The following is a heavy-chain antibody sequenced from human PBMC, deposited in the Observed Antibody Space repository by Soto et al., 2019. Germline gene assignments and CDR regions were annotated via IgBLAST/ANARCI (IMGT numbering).Heavy chain of an antibody. CDR2: IKSKTDGGTT. D-gene: IGHD1-7*01. Sequence: GGSLRLSCAASGFTFSNAWMNWVRQAPGKGLEWVGRIKSKTDGGTTDYAAPVKGRFTISRDDSKNTLYLQMNSLKTEDTAVYYCTTDPLRPLTGTTENIYYYYGMDVWGQGTTVTVSS. J-gene: IGHJ6*02. CDR3: TTDPLRPLTGTTENIYYYYGMDV. V-gene: IGHV3-15*07. CDR1: GFTFSNAW.